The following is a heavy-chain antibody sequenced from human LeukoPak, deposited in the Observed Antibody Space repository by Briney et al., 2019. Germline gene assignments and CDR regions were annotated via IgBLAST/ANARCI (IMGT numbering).Heavy chain of an antibody. Sequence: SETLSLTCTVSGGSISSGGYYWSWIRQPPGKGLEWIGYIYHSGSTYYNPSLKSRVTISVDRSKNQFSLKLSSVTAADTAVYYCARVKLDTSYYYYYYTDVWGKGTTVTVSS. V-gene: IGHV4-30-2*01. J-gene: IGHJ6*03. CDR1: GGSISSGGYY. CDR2: IYHSGST. CDR3: ARVKLDTSYYYYYYTDV. D-gene: IGHD6-13*01.